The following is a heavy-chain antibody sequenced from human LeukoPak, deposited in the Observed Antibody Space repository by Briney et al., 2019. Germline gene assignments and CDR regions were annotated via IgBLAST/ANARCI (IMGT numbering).Heavy chain of an antibody. CDR3: ARDYYYGSGSD. CDR1: GFTFSSYE. CDR2: ISSSGSTI. Sequence: GGSLRLSCAASGFTFSSYEMNWVRQAPGKGVEWVSYISSSGSTIYYADSVKGRFTISRDNAKNSLYLQMNSLRAEDTAVYYCARDYYYGSGSDWGKGTTVTVSS. J-gene: IGHJ6*04. V-gene: IGHV3-48*03. D-gene: IGHD3-10*01.